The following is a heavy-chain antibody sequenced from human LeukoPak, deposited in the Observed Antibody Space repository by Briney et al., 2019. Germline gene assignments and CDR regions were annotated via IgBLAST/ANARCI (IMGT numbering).Heavy chain of an antibody. CDR3: ARVGGGFWSGYWGNYYYGMDV. CDR1: GFTFSSYS. Sequence: GGSLRLSCAASGFTFSSYSMNWVRQAPGKGLEWVPYISSSSSTIYYADSVKGRFTISRDNAKNSLYLQMNSLRDEDTAVYYCARVGGGFWSGYWGNYYYGMDVWGQGTTVTVSS. V-gene: IGHV3-48*02. D-gene: IGHD3-3*01. CDR2: ISSSSSTI. J-gene: IGHJ6*02.